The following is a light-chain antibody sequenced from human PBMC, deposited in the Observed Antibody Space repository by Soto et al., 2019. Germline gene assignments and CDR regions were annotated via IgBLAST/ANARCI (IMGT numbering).Light chain of an antibody. CDR3: QQYGSSPST. CDR1: QSVYRNF. J-gene: IGKJ3*01. V-gene: IGKV3-20*01. Sequence: EIVLTQSPGTLSLSPGERATLSCRASQSVYRNFLAWYQQKPGQAPRLLIYGASRRATGIPDRFSGSGSGTDFTLIISRLEPEDFAVYYCQQYGSSPSTFGPGTKVDIK. CDR2: GAS.